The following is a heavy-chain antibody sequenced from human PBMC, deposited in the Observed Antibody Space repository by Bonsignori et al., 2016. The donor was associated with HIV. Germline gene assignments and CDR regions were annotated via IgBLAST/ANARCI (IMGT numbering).Heavy chain of an antibody. V-gene: IGHV4-39*07. CDR3: ARVERSLTYYDYVWGSYPRQADAFDI. CDR2: IYYSGST. J-gene: IGHJ3*02. Sequence: WIRQPPGKGLEWIGSIYYSGSTYYNPSLKSRVTISVDTSKNQFSLKLSSVTAADTAVYYCARVERSLTYYDYVWGSYPRQADAFDIWGQGTMVTVSS. D-gene: IGHD3-16*01.